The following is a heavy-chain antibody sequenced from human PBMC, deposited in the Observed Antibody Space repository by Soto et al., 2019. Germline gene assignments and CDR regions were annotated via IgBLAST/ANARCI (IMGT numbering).Heavy chain of an antibody. CDR3: ARMSGYCSSTSCYTGGIFDY. Sequence: RASVKVSCKASGGTFSSYAISWVRQAPGQGLEWMGGIIPIFGTANYAQKFQGRVTITADESTSTAYMELSSLRSEDTAVYYCARMSGYCSSTSCYTGGIFDYWGQGTLVTVSS. CDR1: GGTFSSYA. CDR2: IIPIFGTA. V-gene: IGHV1-69*13. D-gene: IGHD2-2*02. J-gene: IGHJ4*02.